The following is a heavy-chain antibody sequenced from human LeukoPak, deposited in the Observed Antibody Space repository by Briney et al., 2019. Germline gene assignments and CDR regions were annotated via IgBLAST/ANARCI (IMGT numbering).Heavy chain of an antibody. V-gene: IGHV4-39*07. J-gene: IGHJ4*02. CDR3: ARGVQWLAHDC. Sequence: SETLSPTCTVSGGSISSSSYYWGWIRQPPGKGLEWIGSIYYSGSTYYNPSLKSRVTISVDTSKNQFSLKLSSVTAADTAVYRCARGVQWLAHDCWGQGTLVTVSS. CDR2: IYYSGST. CDR1: GGSISSSSYY. D-gene: IGHD6-19*01.